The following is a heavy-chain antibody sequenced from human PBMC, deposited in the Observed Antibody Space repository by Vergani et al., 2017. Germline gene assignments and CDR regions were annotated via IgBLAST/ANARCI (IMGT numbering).Heavy chain of an antibody. CDR2: INPSGGHT. V-gene: IGHV1-46*03. CDR1: GYTFSNNY. Sequence: QVQVVQSGAEVKKSGASVKVSCKTSGYTFSNNYMHWVRQAPGQGLEWMGIINPSGGHTNYAQKFQGRVTMTRDTSTSTVYMELSSLRSEDTAIYYCARGDYDILTGYRYWVQGTLVTVSA. CDR3: ARGDYDILTGYRY. D-gene: IGHD3-9*01. J-gene: IGHJ4*02.